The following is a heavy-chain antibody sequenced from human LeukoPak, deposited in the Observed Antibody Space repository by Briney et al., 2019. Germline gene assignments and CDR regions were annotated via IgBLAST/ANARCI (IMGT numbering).Heavy chain of an antibody. Sequence: SETLSLTCTASGGSISSGSYYWSWIRQPAGKGLEWIGRIYSSGTTNYNPSLKSRVTISVDMSKNQFSLKLISVTAADTAVYHCARSSRVTDYFDYWGQGSLVTVSS. CDR1: GGSISSGSYY. V-gene: IGHV4-61*02. CDR2: IYSSGTT. CDR3: ARSSRVTDYFDY. J-gene: IGHJ4*02. D-gene: IGHD2-21*02.